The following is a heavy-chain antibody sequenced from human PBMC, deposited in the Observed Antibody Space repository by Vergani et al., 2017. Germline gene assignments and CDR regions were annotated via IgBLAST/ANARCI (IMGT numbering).Heavy chain of an antibody. CDR2: ISYDGSNK. J-gene: IGHJ4*02. V-gene: IGHV3-30-3*01. CDR1: GFTFSSYA. Sequence: QVQLVESGGGVVQPGRSLRLSCAASGFTFSSYAMHWVRQAPGKGLAWVAVISYDGSNKYYADSVKGRFTISRDNSKNTLYLQMNSLRAEDTAVYYCAANRWEVGAVDYWGQGTLVTVSS. CDR3: AANRWEVGAVDY. D-gene: IGHD1-26*01.